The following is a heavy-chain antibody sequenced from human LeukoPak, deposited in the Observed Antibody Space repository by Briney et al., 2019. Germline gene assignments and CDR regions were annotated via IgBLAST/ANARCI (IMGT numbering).Heavy chain of an antibody. CDR1: GFTFSSYW. D-gene: IGHD6-19*01. Sequence: GGSLRLSCAASGFTFSSYWMSWVRQAPGKGLEWVANIKQDGSEKYYVDSVKGRFTISRDNAKNSLYLQMNSLRAGDTAVYYCAREGRVAVAGNYYYYYGMDVWGQGTTVTVSS. V-gene: IGHV3-7*01. CDR2: IKQDGSEK. CDR3: AREGRVAVAGNYYYYYGMDV. J-gene: IGHJ6*02.